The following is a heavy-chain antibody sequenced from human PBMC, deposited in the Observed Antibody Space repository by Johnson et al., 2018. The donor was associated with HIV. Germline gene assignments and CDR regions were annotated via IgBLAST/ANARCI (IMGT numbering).Heavy chain of an antibody. CDR2: IKQDGSEK. D-gene: IGHD3-10*01. CDR1: GFTVSSNY. J-gene: IGHJ3*01. CDR3: ARGGLLWFGHPAD. V-gene: IGHV3-7*01. Sequence: MQLVESGGGLVQPGGSLRLSCAASGFTVSSNYMSWVRQAPGKGLEWVANIKQDGSEKYCVDSVKGRFTISRDNAKNSLYLQMNSLRAEDTAVYYCARGGLLWFGHPADWGQGTMVTVSS.